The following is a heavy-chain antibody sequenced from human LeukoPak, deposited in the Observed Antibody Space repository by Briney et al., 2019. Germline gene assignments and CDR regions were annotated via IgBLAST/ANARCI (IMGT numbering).Heavy chain of an antibody. CDR2: FDPKDGET. CDR3: ATGPFLGYCSSTSCTGPFDP. V-gene: IGHV1-24*01. CDR1: GYTLTELS. Sequence: ASVKVSCKVSGYTLTELSMHWVRQAPGKGLEWMGGFDPKDGETIYAQKFQGRVTMTEDTSTDTAYMELSSLRSEDTAVYYCATGPFLGYCSSTSCTGPFDPWGQGTLVTVSS. J-gene: IGHJ5*02. D-gene: IGHD2-2*01.